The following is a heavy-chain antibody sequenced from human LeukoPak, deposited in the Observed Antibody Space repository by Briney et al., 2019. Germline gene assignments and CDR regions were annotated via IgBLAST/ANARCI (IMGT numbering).Heavy chain of an antibody. Sequence: ASVKVSCKASGYTFTGYYMHWVRQAPGQGLEWMGWINPNSGGTNYAQKFQGRVTMTRDTSISTAYMELSRLRSDDMAVYYCARFRTIFGVFDYWGQGTLVTVSS. CDR3: ARFRTIFGVFDY. D-gene: IGHD3-3*01. V-gene: IGHV1-2*02. CDR2: INPNSGGT. CDR1: GYTFTGYY. J-gene: IGHJ4*02.